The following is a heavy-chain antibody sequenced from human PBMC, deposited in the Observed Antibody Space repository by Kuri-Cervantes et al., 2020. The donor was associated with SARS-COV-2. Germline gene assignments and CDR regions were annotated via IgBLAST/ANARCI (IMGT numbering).Heavy chain of an antibody. V-gene: IGHV4-39*07. D-gene: IGHD3-3*01. CDR2: IYYSGST. CDR1: GGSISSSSYY. Sequence: SETLSLTCTVSGGSISSSSYYWGWIRQPPGKGLEWIGSIYYSGSTYYNPSLKRRVTISVDTSKNQFSLKLSSVTAADTAVYYCARKGLWSGYLNWGQGTLVTVSS. J-gene: IGHJ4*02. CDR3: ARKGLWSGYLN.